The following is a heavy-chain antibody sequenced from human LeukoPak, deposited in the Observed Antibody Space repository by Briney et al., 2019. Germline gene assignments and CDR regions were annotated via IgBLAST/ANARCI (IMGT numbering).Heavy chain of an antibody. CDR1: GGSFSGYY. CDR2: INHSGST. V-gene: IGHV4-34*01. Sequence: SETLSLTCAVYGGSFSGYYWSWIRQPPGKGLEWIGEINHSGSTNYNPSLKSRVTISVDTSKNQFSLKLSSVTAADTAVYHCARVHYDFWSGYYNWFDPWGQGTLVTVSS. J-gene: IGHJ5*02. CDR3: ARVHYDFWSGYYNWFDP. D-gene: IGHD3-3*01.